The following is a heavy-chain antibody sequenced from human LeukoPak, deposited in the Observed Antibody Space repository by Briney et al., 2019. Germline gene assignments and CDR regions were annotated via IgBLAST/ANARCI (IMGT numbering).Heavy chain of an antibody. CDR1: GGTFSSYA. V-gene: IGHV1-69*06. D-gene: IGHD2-2*01. CDR2: IIPIFGTA. J-gene: IGHJ6*04. CDR3: ASLADIVVVPAAIGGYYYYGMDV. Sequence: SVKVSCKASGGTFSSYAISWVRQAPGQGLEWMGGIIPIFGTANYAQKFQGRVTITADKSTSTAYMELSSLRSEDTAVYYCASLADIVVVPAAIGGYYYYGMDVWGKGTTVTVSS.